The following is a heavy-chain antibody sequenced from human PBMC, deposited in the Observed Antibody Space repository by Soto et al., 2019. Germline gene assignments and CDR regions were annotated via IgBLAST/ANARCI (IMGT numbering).Heavy chain of an antibody. Sequence: PGGTLRFSCAASGFTSSSYAMNWVRQASGKALVWVSGIRGSGDHTYYAASVKGRFSTSRDNSKITLYLQMNSLRAEDTAVYHCAREVSSGRYCDYWGRESLGTVAS. CDR1: GFTSSSYA. CDR3: AREVSSGRYCDY. V-gene: IGHV3-23*01. CDR2: IRGSGDHT. J-gene: IGHJ4*02. D-gene: IGHD1-1*01.